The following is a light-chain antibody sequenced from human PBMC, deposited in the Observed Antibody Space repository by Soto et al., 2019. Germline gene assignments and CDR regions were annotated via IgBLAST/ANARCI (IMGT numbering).Light chain of an antibody. Sequence: QPVLTQSPSASASLGASVKLTCTLSSGHSNYAIAWHQQQPEKGSRYLMKVNSDGSHSKGDGIPDRFSGSNSGAERYLTISSLQSEDEADYYCQTWGTGIVVFGGGTKVTVL. CDR1: SGHSNYA. CDR3: QTWGTGIVV. CDR2: VNSDGSH. J-gene: IGLJ2*01. V-gene: IGLV4-69*01.